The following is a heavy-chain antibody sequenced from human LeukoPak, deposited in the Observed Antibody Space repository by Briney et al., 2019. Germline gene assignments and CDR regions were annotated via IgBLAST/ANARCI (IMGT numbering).Heavy chain of an antibody. CDR3: ASHLLGEYYFDY. J-gene: IGHJ4*02. D-gene: IGHD3-10*01. Sequence: PSETLSLTCTVSGGSISSSTYYGGWIRQPPGKGLEWIGNLYYSGSTYYNPSLKSRVTISVDTSKTQFSLKLSLVTAADTAVYYCASHLLGEYYFDYWGQGTLVTVSS. CDR1: GGSISSSTYY. V-gene: IGHV4-39*01. CDR2: LYYSGST.